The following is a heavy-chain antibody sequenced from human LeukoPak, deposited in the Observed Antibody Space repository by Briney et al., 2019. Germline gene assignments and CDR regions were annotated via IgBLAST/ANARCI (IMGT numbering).Heavy chain of an antibody. CDR3: ARSSGYYRAFDI. V-gene: IGHV2-70*20. Sequence: SGPTLVNPTQTLTLTCTFSGFSLSTSGMCVSWVRQPPGKALVWLALIDWDDDKYFSTSLKTRLTISKGTSKNQVVLTMTNMDPVDTATYYCARSSGYYRAFDIWGQGTMVTVSS. CDR2: IDWDDDK. J-gene: IGHJ3*02. D-gene: IGHD3-22*01. CDR1: GFSLSTSGMC.